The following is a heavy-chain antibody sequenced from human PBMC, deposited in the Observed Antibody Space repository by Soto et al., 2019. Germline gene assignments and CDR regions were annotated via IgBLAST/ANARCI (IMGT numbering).Heavy chain of an antibody. V-gene: IGHV3-33*01. CDR2: IWYDGSNK. J-gene: IGHJ4*02. Sequence: QVQLVESGGGVVQPGRSLRLSCAASGFTFSXXXXXXXXXXXXXXXXXVAVIWYDGSNKYYADSVKGRFTISRDNXXXXXXXXXXXXXXXXXXXXXXXXXXXXXXXXXXXDYWGQGTLVTVSS. CDR1: GFTFSXXX. CDR3: XXXXXXXXXXXXXDY.